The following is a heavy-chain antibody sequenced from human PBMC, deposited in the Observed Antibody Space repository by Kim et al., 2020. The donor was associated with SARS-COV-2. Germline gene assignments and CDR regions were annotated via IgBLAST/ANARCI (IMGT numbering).Heavy chain of an antibody. J-gene: IGHJ4*02. D-gene: IGHD3-10*01. Sequence: FQGQVTISADKSISTAYLQWSSLKASDTAMYYCARGLLLWFGELSGFDYWGQGTLVTVSS. CDR3: ARGLLLWFGELSGFDY. V-gene: IGHV5-51*01.